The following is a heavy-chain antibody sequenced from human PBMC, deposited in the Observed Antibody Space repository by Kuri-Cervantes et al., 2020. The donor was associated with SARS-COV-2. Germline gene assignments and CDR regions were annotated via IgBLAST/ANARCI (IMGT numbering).Heavy chain of an antibody. J-gene: IGHJ4*02. Sequence: ASVKVSCKASGYTFTSYGISWVRQAPGQGLEWMGWINPNSGGTNYAQKFQGCVTMTRDTSISTAYMELSRLRSDDTAVYYCATMDAYVWGTYYYFDYWGQGTLVTVSS. D-gene: IGHD3-16*01. CDR3: ATMDAYVWGTYYYFDY. CDR1: GYTFTSYG. CDR2: INPNSGGT. V-gene: IGHV1-2*04.